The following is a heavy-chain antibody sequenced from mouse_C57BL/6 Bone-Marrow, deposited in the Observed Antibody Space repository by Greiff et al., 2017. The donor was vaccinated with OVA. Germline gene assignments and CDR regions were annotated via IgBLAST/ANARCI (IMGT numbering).Heavy chain of an antibody. CDR3: ARSGYGSSPKDYYFDY. Sequence: VHLVESGAELVRPGTSVKMSCKASGYTFTNYWIGWAKQRPGHGLEWIGDIYPGGGYTNYNEKFKGKATLTADKSSSTAYMQFSSLTSEDSAIYYCARSGYGSSPKDYYFDYWGQGTTLTVSS. D-gene: IGHD1-1*01. J-gene: IGHJ2*01. CDR2: IYPGGGYT. V-gene: IGHV1-63*01. CDR1: GYTFTNYW.